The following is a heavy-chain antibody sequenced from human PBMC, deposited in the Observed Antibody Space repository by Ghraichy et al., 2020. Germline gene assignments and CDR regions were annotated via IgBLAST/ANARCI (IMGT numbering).Heavy chain of an antibody. CDR3: ARDRDRDFWSGYWGGDAFDI. CDR1: GGSISSGGYY. Sequence: SETLSLTCTVSGGSISSGGYYWSWIRQHPGKGLEWIGYIYYSGSTYYNPSLKSRVTISVDTSKNQFSLKLSSVTAADTAVYYCARDRDRDFWSGYWGGDAFDIWGQGTMVTVSS. V-gene: IGHV4-31*03. D-gene: IGHD3-3*01. J-gene: IGHJ3*02. CDR2: IYYSGST.